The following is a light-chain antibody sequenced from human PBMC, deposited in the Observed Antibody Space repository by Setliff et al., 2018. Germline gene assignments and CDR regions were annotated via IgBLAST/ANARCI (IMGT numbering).Light chain of an antibody. V-gene: IGLV2-23*02. Sequence: QSALTQPASVSGSPGQSITISCTGTYSDVGKYNLVSWYQQHPGKAPKLILYDVSNRPSGISHRFSGSNSANTASLTISGLQAEDEAEYFCASKTGPGTYVFGTGTKVTVL. CDR3: ASKTGPGTYV. CDR2: DVS. CDR1: YSDVGKYNL. J-gene: IGLJ1*01.